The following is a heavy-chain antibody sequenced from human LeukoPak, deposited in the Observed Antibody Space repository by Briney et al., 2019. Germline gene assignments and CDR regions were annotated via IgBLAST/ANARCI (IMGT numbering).Heavy chain of an antibody. CDR2: INPGDGGT. V-gene: IGHV1-46*01. CDR1: GYTFTGHY. J-gene: IGHJ5*02. Sequence: GSVKVSCKPSGYTFTGHYLHWGRKAPGQGLGGMAMINPGDGGTIFAHRFQARVTVSQDTSTSTVYMEMNDLKSDDTAMYYCARGVGHWFDPWGQGTLVTVSS. CDR3: ARGVGHWFDP.